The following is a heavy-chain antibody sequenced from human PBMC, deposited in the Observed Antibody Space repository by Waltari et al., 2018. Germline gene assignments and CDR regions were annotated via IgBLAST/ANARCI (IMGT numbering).Heavy chain of an antibody. CDR2: ISYDVSNK. Sequence: QVQLVESGGGVVQPGRSLRLSLAASGFTFIRYSMHWVRQAPGKGLECVAVISYDVSNKYYADSVKGRFTISRDNSKNTLYLQMNSLRAEDTAVYYCASLAAAGIYWGQGTLVTVSS. J-gene: IGHJ4*02. V-gene: IGHV3-30*01. D-gene: IGHD6-13*01. CDR1: GFTFIRYS. CDR3: ASLAAAGIY.